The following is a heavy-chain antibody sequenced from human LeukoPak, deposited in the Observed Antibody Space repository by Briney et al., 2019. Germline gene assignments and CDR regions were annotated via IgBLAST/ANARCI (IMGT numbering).Heavy chain of an antibody. CDR3: ARDRPTVTPMDV. D-gene: IGHD4-17*01. CDR2: ISSSSSYI. V-gene: IGHV3-21*01. Sequence: GGSLRLSCAASGFTFSSYSMNWVRQAPGKGLEWVSSISSSSSYIYYADSVKGRFTISRDNAKNSLYLQMNSLRAEDTAVYYCARDRPTVTPMDVWGQGTTVTVSS. J-gene: IGHJ6*02. CDR1: GFTFSSYS.